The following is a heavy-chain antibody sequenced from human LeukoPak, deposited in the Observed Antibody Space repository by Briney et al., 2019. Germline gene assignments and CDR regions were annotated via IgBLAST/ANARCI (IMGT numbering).Heavy chain of an antibody. CDR1: GDTFSSNT. CDR3: AREKGRDGYNGLDY. V-gene: IGHV1-69*08. Sequence: GASVKVSCKTSGDTFSSNTLSWMRQAPGQGLEWMGRIIPLLDRTDYAQKFQGRVTITADESTTTAYMELSSLRFEDTAFYSCAREKGRDGYNGLDYWGQGTLVTVSS. CDR2: IIPLLDRT. D-gene: IGHD5-24*01. J-gene: IGHJ4*02.